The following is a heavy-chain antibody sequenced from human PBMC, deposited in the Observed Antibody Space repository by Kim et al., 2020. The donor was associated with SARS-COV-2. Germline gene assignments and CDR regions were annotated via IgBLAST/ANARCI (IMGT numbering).Heavy chain of an antibody. V-gene: IGHV6-1*01. Sequence: YNDYAVSVKSRITINPDTYKNQFTLQLNSVTPEDTAVYYCARGGTRFDPWGQGTLVTVSS. D-gene: IGHD6-25*01. CDR2: YN. J-gene: IGHJ5*02. CDR3: ARGGTRFDP.